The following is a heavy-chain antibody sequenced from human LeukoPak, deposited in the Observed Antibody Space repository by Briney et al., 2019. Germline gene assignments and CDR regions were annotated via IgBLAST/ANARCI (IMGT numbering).Heavy chain of an antibody. D-gene: IGHD3-22*01. CDR2: IYTSGST. Sequence: SETLSLTCTVSGGSISSGSYYWSWIRQPAGKGLEWIGRIYTSGSTNYNPSLKSRVTISVDTSKNQFSLKLSSVTAADTAVYYCARARYYYDSNGYYYELDDYWGQGTLVTVSS. J-gene: IGHJ4*02. CDR1: GGSISSGSYY. V-gene: IGHV4-61*02. CDR3: ARARYYYDSNGYYYELDDY.